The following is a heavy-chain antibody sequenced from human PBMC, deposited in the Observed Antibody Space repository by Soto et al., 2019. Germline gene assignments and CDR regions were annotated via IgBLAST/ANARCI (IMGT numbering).Heavy chain of an antibody. CDR3: ARVGHITNYGMAV. CDR1: GGTFSSYP. V-gene: IGHV1-69*01. CDR2: IIPFFGTS. J-gene: IGHJ6*02. Sequence: QVQLVQSGAEVKKPGSSVKVSCEASGGTFSSYPINWVRQAPGQGLEWMGGIIPFFGTSNYAQKFQGRVTITADDSTSTAYMELRSLGSEDTAVYDCARVGHITNYGMAVWGQGTTVTVSS. D-gene: IGHD1-26*01.